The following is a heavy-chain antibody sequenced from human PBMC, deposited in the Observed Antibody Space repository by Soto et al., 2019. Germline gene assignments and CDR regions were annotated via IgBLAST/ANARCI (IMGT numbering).Heavy chain of an antibody. CDR3: ARSPRNWWFDP. J-gene: IGHJ5*02. Sequence: GASVKVSCKASGYTFPSYGINWVRQATGQGLEWMGWMNPNSGNTGYAQKFQGRVTMTRDTSITTAYMELSSLRSEDTAVYYCARSPRNWWFDPWGQGTLVTVSS. V-gene: IGHV1-8*01. CDR2: MNPNSGNT. CDR1: GYTFPSYG. D-gene: IGHD1-20*01.